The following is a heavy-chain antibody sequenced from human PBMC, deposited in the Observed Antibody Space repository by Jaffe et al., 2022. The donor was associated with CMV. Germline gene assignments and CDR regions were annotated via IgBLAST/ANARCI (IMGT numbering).Heavy chain of an antibody. J-gene: IGHJ5*02. D-gene: IGHD4-17*01. CDR1: GGSFSGYY. CDR3: ARAPRGAVTTLRSVVGWFDP. V-gene: IGHV4-34*01. Sequence: QVQLQQWGAGLLKPSETLSLTCAVYGGSFSGYYWSWIRQPPGKGLEWIGEINHSGSTNYNPSLKSRVTISVDTSKNQFSLKLSSVTAADTAVYYCARAPRGAVTTLRSVVGWFDPWGQGTLVTVSS. CDR2: INHSGST.